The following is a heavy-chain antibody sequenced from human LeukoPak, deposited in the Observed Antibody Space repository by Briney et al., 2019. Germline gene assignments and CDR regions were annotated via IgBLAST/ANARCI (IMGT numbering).Heavy chain of an antibody. CDR1: GGSVSSSGHY. D-gene: IGHD3-10*01. CDR3: VYGSGSYYPDFDY. CDR2: INHSGST. Sequence: SSQTLSLTCTVSGGSVSSSGHYWSWVRQLPGKGLEWIGEINHSGSTNYNPSLKSRVTISVDTSKNQFSLKLSSVTAADTAVYFCVYGSGSYYPDFDYWGQGTLVTVSS. V-gene: IGHV4-34*01. J-gene: IGHJ4*02.